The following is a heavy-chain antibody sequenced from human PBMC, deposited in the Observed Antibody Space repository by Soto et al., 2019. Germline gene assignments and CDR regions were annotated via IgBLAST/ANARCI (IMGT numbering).Heavy chain of an antibody. J-gene: IGHJ4*02. CDR3: ARREVSCGGDCSLHDY. Sequence: QVQLVQSGAEVKKPGSSVKVSCKASGGTFSSYAISWVRQAPGQGLEWMGGIIPICGTATYAQKFQGRVTITADESTTTADMELSSLRSEDTAVYYCARREVSCGGDCSLHDYWGQGTLVTVSS. CDR2: IIPICGTA. V-gene: IGHV1-69*01. D-gene: IGHD2-21*02. CDR1: GGTFSSYA.